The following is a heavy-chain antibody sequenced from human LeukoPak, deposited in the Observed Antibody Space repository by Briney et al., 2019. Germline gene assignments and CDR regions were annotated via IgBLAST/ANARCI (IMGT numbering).Heavy chain of an antibody. J-gene: IGHJ4*02. CDR1: GYTFTSYD. CDR2: MNPNSGNT. Sequence: ASVKVSCKASGYTFTSYDINWVRQATGQGLEWMGWMNPNSGNTGYAQKLQGRVTMTRNTSISTAYMELSSLRSEDTAVYYCARGVAVADQYYFDYWGQGTLVTVSS. D-gene: IGHD6-19*01. V-gene: IGHV1-8*01. CDR3: ARGVAVADQYYFDY.